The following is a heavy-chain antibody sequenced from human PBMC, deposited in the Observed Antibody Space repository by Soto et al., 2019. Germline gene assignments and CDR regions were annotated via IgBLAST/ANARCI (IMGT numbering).Heavy chain of an antibody. CDR3: ANRDFWSGYYPLDY. J-gene: IGHJ4*02. D-gene: IGHD3-3*01. Sequence: EVQLLESGGGLVQPGGSLRLSCAASGFTFSSYAMSWVRQAPGKGLEWVSAISGSGGSTYYADSVKGRFTISRDNSKNTLYLQMNSRRAEDTGGYYCANRDFWSGYYPLDYWGLGTLVTVSS. CDR2: ISGSGGST. CDR1: GFTFSSYA. V-gene: IGHV3-23*01.